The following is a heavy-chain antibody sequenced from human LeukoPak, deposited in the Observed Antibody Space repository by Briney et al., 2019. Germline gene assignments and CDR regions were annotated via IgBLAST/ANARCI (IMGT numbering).Heavy chain of an antibody. J-gene: IGHJ5*02. CDR1: GLTFSSYW. CDR3: ARGGWFFDP. Sequence: GGSLRLSCAASGLTFSSYWMSCVRQAPGKGLEWVANIKQDGSEKYYVDSVKGRFTISRDNAKNSLFLQMNNLRAEDTAVYHCARGGWFFDPWGQGTLVTVSS. D-gene: IGHD3-10*01. V-gene: IGHV3-7*05. CDR2: IKQDGSEK.